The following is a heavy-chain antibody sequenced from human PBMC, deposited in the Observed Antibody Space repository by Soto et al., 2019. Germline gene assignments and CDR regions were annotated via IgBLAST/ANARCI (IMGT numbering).Heavy chain of an antibody. D-gene: IGHD3-3*01. V-gene: IGHV4-30-4*01. CDR3: ASNVPDYDLGYYYYGMDV. CDR1: GGSISSGDYY. J-gene: IGHJ6*02. CDR2: VYYSGST. Sequence: SETLSLTCTVSGGSISSGDYYWSWIRQPPGKGLEWIGYVYYSGSTYYNPSLKSRVTISVDTSKNQFSLKLSSVTAADTAVYYCASNVPDYDLGYYYYGMDVWGQGTTVTVYS.